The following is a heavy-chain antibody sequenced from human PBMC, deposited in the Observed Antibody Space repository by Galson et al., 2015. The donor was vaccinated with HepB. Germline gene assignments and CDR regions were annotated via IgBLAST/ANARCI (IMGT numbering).Heavy chain of an antibody. D-gene: IGHD2-21*01. Sequence: SLRLSCAASGLIFSNYNMHWVRQAPGKGLEWISYISSSSSTIHYADSVKGRFTISRDNAKNSLYLQMNSLRAEDTAIYYCARDLVGRGLWGQGILVTVSS. CDR2: ISSSSSTI. J-gene: IGHJ4*02. CDR3: ARDLVGRGL. V-gene: IGHV3-48*01. CDR1: GLIFSNYN.